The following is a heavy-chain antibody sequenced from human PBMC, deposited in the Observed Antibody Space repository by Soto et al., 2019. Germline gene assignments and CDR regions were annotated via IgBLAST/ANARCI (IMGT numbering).Heavy chain of an antibody. D-gene: IGHD3-10*01. CDR2: IIPIIGTT. V-gene: IGHV1-69*13. CDR3: ARELKEPGSYYYYGLDV. Sequence: SVKVSCKASGGSFSSYGITWVRQAPGQGLEWMGGIIPIIGTTKYAQKFQGRVTITADESTTTAYMELSSLISEDTAVYYCARELKEPGSYYYYGLDVWGQGTTVTV. CDR1: GGSFSSYG. J-gene: IGHJ6*02.